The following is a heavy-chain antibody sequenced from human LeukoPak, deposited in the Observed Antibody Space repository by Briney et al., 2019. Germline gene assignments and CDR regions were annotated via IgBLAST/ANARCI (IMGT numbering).Heavy chain of an antibody. CDR1: GYTFTGYY. Sequence: ASVKVSCKASGYTFTGYYMHWVRQAPGQGLEWMGWINPNSGGTNYAQKFQGRVTMTRDTSISTAYMELSRLRSDDTAVYYCARDLDSGSYPDAFDIWGQGTMVTVSS. CDR3: ARDLDSGSYPDAFDI. CDR2: INPNSGGT. V-gene: IGHV1-2*02. J-gene: IGHJ3*02. D-gene: IGHD1-26*01.